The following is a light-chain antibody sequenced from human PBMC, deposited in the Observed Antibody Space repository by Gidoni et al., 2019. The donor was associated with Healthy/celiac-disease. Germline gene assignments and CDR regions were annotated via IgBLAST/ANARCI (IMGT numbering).Light chain of an antibody. CDR3: SSYTSSSTRV. CDR1: SSEVGGYNY. CDR2: DVS. Sequence: QSALTQPASLSGSPGQSITISCTGTSSEVGGYNYVSWYQQHPGKAPKLMIYDVSNRPSGVSNRFSGSKSGNTASLTISGLQAEDEADYYCSSYTSSSTRVFGGGTKLTVL. J-gene: IGLJ3*02. V-gene: IGLV2-14*01.